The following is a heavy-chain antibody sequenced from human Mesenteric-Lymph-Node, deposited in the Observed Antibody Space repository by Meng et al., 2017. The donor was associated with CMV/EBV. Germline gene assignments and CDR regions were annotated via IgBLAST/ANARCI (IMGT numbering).Heavy chain of an antibody. CDR3: ARVNTYYYDSSGYFFDY. D-gene: IGHD3-22*01. Sequence: GESLKISCVASGFTFSSKEIMWVRQAPGKGLEWVSYISSSGSTIHYGDSVKGRFTISRDNAKNSLSLQMNSLRAEDTAVYYCARVNTYYYDSSGYFFDYWGQGTLVTVSS. CDR1: GFTFSSKE. CDR2: ISSSGSTI. V-gene: IGHV3-48*03. J-gene: IGHJ4*02.